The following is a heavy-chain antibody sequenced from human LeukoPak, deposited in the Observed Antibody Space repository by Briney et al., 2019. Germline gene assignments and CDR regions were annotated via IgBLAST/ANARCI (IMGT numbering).Heavy chain of an antibody. J-gene: IGHJ4*02. D-gene: IGHD3-3*01. CDR2: IYTSGST. V-gene: IGHV4-4*07. CDR3: AREGFLEWFRTYYFDY. CDR1: GGSISSYY. Sequence: SETLSLTCTVSGGSISSYYWSWIRQPAGKGLEWIGRIYTSGSTNYNPSLKSRVTMSVDTSKNQFSLKLSSVTAADTAVYYCAREGFLEWFRTYYFDYWGQGTLVTVSS.